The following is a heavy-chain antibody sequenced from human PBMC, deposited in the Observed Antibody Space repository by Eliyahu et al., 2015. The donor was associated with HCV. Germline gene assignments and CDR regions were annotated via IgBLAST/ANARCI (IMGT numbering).Heavy chain of an antibody. CDR1: GFXFSTYS. J-gene: IGHJ2*01. CDR2: ISSGSSFI. CDR3: ATDLDDGLDWYFDL. D-gene: IGHD3/OR15-3a*01. Sequence: EVQLVESGGGLVKPGGSLRLSCAASGFXFSTYSLNWVRQAPGEGLEWVSSISSGSSFIYYTDSVKGRFTISRDNAKNSLYLQMNSLRAEDTAVYYCATDLDDGLDWYFDLWGRGTLVTVSS. V-gene: IGHV3-21*01.